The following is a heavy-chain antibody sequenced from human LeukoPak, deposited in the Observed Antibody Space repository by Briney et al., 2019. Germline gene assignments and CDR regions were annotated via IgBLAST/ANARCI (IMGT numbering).Heavy chain of an antibody. CDR3: AKDRYTGSYSYYFDY. CDR2: ISGSGGNT. J-gene: IGHJ4*02. D-gene: IGHD1-26*01. V-gene: IGHV3-23*01. Sequence: GRSLRLSCAASGFTFSNYAMSWVRQAPGKGLEWVSSISGSGGNTYYADSVKGRFTISRDNSKDTLYLQMNGLRGEDTAVYYCAKDRYTGSYSYYFDYWGQGTLVTVSS. CDR1: GFTFSNYA.